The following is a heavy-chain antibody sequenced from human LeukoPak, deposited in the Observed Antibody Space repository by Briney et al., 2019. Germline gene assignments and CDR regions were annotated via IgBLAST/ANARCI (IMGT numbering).Heavy chain of an antibody. CDR2: IYYSGST. J-gene: IGHJ4*02. CDR3: ARHPTPRYYFDY. V-gene: IGHV4-59*08. CDR1: GGSITSHY. Sequence: SETLSLTCTVSGGSITSHYCNWIRQPPGKGLEWIGYIYYSGSTNYNPSLESRVTISVDTSKNQFSLNLSSVTAADTAVYYCARHPTPRYYFDYWGQGTLVTVSS. D-gene: IGHD2-15*01.